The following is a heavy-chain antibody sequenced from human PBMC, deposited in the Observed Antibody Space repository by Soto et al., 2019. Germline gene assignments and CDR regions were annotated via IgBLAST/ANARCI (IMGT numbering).Heavy chain of an antibody. V-gene: IGHV4-39*02. D-gene: IGHD2-15*01. CDR3: AKVMVAATRHTDFDS. Sequence: PSETVSLTXTVSGGSINSNNYYWAWIRQPPGKGLAWIASIYYDGSTYYNPSLKSRVSISVDTSKNHFSLKLSSATAADTAVYYCAKVMVAATRHTDFDSWGQGTLVTSPQ. CDR1: GGSINSNNYY. J-gene: IGHJ4*02. CDR2: IYYDGST.